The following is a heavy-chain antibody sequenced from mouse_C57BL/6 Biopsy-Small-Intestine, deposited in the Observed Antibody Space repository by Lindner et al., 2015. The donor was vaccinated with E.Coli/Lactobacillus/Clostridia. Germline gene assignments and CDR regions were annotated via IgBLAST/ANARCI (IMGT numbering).Heavy chain of an antibody. Sequence: VQLQESGPELVKPGASVKISCKASGYAFSSSWMKWVKQRPGHGLEWIGEILPGSGSTNYNEKFKGKATFTADTSSNTAYMQLSSLTTEDSAIYYCARRSSYDYFDYWGQGTTLTVSS. CDR1: GYAFSSSW. CDR3: ARRSSYDYFDY. V-gene: IGHV1-9*01. J-gene: IGHJ2*01. D-gene: IGHD1-1*01. CDR2: ILPGSGST.